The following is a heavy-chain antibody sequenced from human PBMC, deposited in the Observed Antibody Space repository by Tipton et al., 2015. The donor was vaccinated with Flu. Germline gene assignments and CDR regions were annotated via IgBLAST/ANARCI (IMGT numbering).Heavy chain of an antibody. D-gene: IGHD3-3*01. V-gene: IGHV3-33*01. J-gene: IGHJ6*02. CDR3: ARGNDFWSRDYYDMDV. CDR1: GFTFSSHG. CDR2: IWYDGSNK. Sequence: SLRLSCAASGFTFSSHGMHWVRQAPGRGLEWVAVIWYDGSNKYYVDSVKGRFNISRDNSKNTLYLQMNSLRAEDTAVYYCARGNDFWSRDYYDMDVWGQGTTVTVSS.